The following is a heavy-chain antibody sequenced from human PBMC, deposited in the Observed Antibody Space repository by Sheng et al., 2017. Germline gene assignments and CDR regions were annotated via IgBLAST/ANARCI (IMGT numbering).Heavy chain of an antibody. CDR3: ARSLKVAGRDYYYYYMDV. V-gene: IGHV4-59*12. J-gene: IGHJ6*03. CDR1: GGSINTYY. Sequence: QVQLQESGPGLVKPSETLSLTCTVSGGSINTYYWTWIRQPPGKALEYIGYISYTGSTNHNPSLKSRVTISVDTSKKQFXLKLTSVTAADTAIYYCARSLKVAGRDYYYYYMDVWGQGPRSPSP. CDR2: ISYTGST. D-gene: IGHD2-15*01.